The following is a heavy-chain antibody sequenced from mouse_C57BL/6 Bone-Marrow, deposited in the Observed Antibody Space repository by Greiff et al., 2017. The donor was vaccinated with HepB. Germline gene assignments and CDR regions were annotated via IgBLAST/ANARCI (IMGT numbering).Heavy chain of an antibody. V-gene: IGHV5-9-1*02. CDR3: TRVRHILYWYFDV. CDR2: ISSGGDYI. J-gene: IGHJ1*03. CDR1: GFTFSSYA. Sequence: EVKLMESGEGLVKPGGSLKLSCAASGFTFSSYAMSWVRQTPEKRLEWVAYISSGGDYIYYADTVKGRFTISRDNARNTLYQQMSSLKSEDTAMYYCTRVRHILYWYFDVWGTGTTVTVSS.